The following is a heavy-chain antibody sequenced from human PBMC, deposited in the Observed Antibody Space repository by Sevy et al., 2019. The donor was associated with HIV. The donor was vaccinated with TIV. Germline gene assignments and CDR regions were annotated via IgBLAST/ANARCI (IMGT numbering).Heavy chain of an antibody. Sequence: GGSLRLSCATSGFTFRDAWMSWVRQAPGKGLEWVGRIKSKTDHATRDFAAPVRGRFAISRDDSKNMLYLQMDDLKTEDTAVYYCAAGLGASDFDYWGRGIMVTVSS. J-gene: IGHJ4*02. CDR1: GFTFRDAW. CDR3: AAGLGASDFDY. V-gene: IGHV3-15*01. D-gene: IGHD1-26*01. CDR2: IKSKTDHATR.